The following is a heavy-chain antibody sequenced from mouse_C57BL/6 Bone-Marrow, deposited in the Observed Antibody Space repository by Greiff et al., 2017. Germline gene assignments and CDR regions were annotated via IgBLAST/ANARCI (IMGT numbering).Heavy chain of an antibody. CDR1: GFSLTSYG. J-gene: IGHJ4*01. CDR2: IWSGGGT. CDR3: SRAPYGSIYATCDAVDY. Sequence: QVQLQQSGPGLVQPSQCLSITCTASGFSLTSYGVHWVRQSPGKGLEWLGVIWSGGGTDYNAAFISRLGTSKDNSKSQVFCKMNSLQADNTAIYYWSRAPYGSIYATCDAVDYWGQGTSVTVSS. D-gene: IGHD1-1*01. V-gene: IGHV2-2*01.